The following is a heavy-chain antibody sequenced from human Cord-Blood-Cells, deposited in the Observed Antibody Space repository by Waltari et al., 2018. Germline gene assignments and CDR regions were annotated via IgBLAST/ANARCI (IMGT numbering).Heavy chain of an antibody. CDR1: GGTFSSSA. CDR2: IIPIFGTA. J-gene: IGHJ4*02. CDR3: ASTYSSSPFDY. V-gene: IGHV1-69*01. Sequence: QVPLVQSGAEGKKPGSSLKVSCKSSGGTFSSSAISRVRPAPGQGLEWMGGIIPIFGTANYAQKFQGRVTITADESASTAYMELSSLRSEDTAVYYCASTYSSSPFDYWGQGTLVTVSS. D-gene: IGHD6-13*01.